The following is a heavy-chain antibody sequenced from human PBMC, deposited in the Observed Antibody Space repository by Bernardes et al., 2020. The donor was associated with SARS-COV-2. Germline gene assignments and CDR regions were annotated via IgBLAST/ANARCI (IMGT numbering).Heavy chain of an antibody. Sequence: SETLSLSCSVSSVSISGHYLSWIRQPPGKGLEWIGYIFYIGSTKYNPSLKSRVTMSVDTSKNQFSLKLSSVTAADTAVYYCARGFDYWGQGTLVNVSS. CDR3: ARGFDY. CDR2: IFYIGST. J-gene: IGHJ4*02. CDR1: SVSISGHY. V-gene: IGHV4-59*11.